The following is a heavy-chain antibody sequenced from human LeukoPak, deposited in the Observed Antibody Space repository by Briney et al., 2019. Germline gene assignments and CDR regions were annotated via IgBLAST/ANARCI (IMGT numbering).Heavy chain of an antibody. D-gene: IGHD2/OR15-2a*01. V-gene: IGHV3-74*01. CDR2: INSDGSST. Sequence: GVLRLSCAASGFTFSSYWMHWVRQAPGKGLVWVSRINSDGSSTSYADSVKGRFTISRDNAKNTLYLQMNSLRAEDTAVYYCARAGNSDYFDYWGQGTLATVSS. CDR3: ARAGNSDYFDY. J-gene: IGHJ4*02. CDR1: GFTFSSYW.